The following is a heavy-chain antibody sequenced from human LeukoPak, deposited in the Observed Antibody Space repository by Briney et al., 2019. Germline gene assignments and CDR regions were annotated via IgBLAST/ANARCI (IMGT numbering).Heavy chain of an antibody. J-gene: IGHJ3*02. CDR2: IYYSGST. CDR3: ARVPYQLPSAFDI. D-gene: IGHD2-2*01. CDR1: GGSISSGDYY. Sequence: SETLSLTCTVSGGSISSGDYYWSWIRQPPGKGLEWIGYIYYSGSTYYNPSLKSRVTISVDTSKNQFSLKLSSVTAADTAVYYCARVPYQLPSAFDIWGQGTMVTVSS. V-gene: IGHV4-30-4*08.